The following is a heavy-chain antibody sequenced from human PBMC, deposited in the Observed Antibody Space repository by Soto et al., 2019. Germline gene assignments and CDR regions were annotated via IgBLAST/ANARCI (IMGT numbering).Heavy chain of an antibody. CDR3: ARHTWIQLWFRENWYDP. CDR2: MNPNSGNT. Sequence: ASVKVSCKVSGYTFTDHYGHWVQQAPGKGLEWMGWMNPNSGNTGYAQKFQGRVTMTRNTSISTAYMELSSLRSEDTAVYYCARHTWIQLWFRENWYDPWG. CDR1: GYTFTDHY. V-gene: IGHV1-8*02. J-gene: IGHJ5*02. D-gene: IGHD5-18*01.